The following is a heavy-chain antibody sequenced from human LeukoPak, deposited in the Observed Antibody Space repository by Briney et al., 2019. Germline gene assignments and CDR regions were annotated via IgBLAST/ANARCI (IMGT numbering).Heavy chain of an antibody. CDR1: GYSLTSYG. CDR2: INPYNGNT. V-gene: IGHV1-18*01. Sequence: ASVKVSCKASGYSLTSYGITWVRQAPGQGLEWMGWINPYNGNTVYAQRFQGRVTMTTDTSTSTAYMELRSLRSDDTAVYYCARRAAGSSAYLYWFDHWGQGTLVTVSS. D-gene: IGHD3-22*01. CDR3: ARRAAGSSAYLYWFDH. J-gene: IGHJ5*02.